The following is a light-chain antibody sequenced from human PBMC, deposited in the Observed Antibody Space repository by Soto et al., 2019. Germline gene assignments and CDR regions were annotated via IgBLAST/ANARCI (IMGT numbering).Light chain of an antibody. V-gene: IGKV3-11*01. CDR2: DVS. Sequence: IVLTQSPATLSLSTGKRATLSCRASQNISNYLIWYQQKPCQAPRLLIYDVSNRATGIPARFSGSGSGTYFTLTISRLEPEDFAVYYCQQYGSSTITFGQGRLLEI. CDR1: QNISNY. J-gene: IGKJ5*01. CDR3: QQYGSSTIT.